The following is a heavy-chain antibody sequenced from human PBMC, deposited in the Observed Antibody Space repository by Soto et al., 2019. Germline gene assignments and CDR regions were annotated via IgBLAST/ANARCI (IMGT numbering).Heavy chain of an antibody. D-gene: IGHD3-10*01. CDR1: GFTVSSDW. CDR3: ARGRSDGMDV. CDR2: IKEDGSEK. Sequence: EVQLVESGGGLVQPGGSLRLSCAASGFTVSSDWMTWVRQAPGKGLEWVANIKEDGSEKYYVDSVKGRFTISRDDAKNLLDLQRNSLRVEDTAVFYCARGRSDGMDVWGQGTTVTVSS. V-gene: IGHV3-7*03. J-gene: IGHJ6*02.